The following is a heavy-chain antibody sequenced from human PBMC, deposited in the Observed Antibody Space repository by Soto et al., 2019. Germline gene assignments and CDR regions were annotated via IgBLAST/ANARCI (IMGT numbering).Heavy chain of an antibody. CDR3: ARDHRKNVVVVPAAYYYYMDV. CDR1: GYTFTSYG. V-gene: IGHV1-18*01. Sequence: GASVKVSCKTSGYTFTSYGISWVRQAPGQGLEWMGWVNGYNGDTNYAQKFQGRVTMTTDTSTTTAFMELRSLRSDDTAVYFCARDHRKNVVVVPAAYYYYMDVRGKGTTVTVSS. CDR2: VNGYNGDT. D-gene: IGHD2-2*01. J-gene: IGHJ6*03.